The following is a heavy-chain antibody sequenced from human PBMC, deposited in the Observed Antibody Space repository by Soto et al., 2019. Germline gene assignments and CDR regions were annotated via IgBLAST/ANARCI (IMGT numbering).Heavy chain of an antibody. D-gene: IGHD3-16*01. CDR3: ARADPDASVGY. J-gene: IGHJ4*02. V-gene: IGHV4-59*11. CDR1: GGSMSSHY. CDR2: ISYSGST. Sequence: RSLTCTVSGGSMSSHYWTWLRQPPGKGLEWIGYISYSGSTYYNPSLKSRVTISADTSRNQFSLKLSSVIAADTAVYYCARADPDASVGYWGQGTLVTVS.